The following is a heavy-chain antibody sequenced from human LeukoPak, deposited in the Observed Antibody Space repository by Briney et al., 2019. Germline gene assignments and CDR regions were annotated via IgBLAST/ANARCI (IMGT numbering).Heavy chain of an antibody. CDR2: IYYSGST. Sequence: SETLSLTCTVSGGSISSSSYYWGWIRQPPGKGLEWIGSIYYSGSTYYNPSLKSRVTISVDTSKNQFSLKLSSVTAADTAVYYCARGPYYYDSSGYYYSAFDIWGQGTMVTVSS. D-gene: IGHD3-22*01. CDR1: GGSISSSSYY. CDR3: ARGPYYYDSSGYYYSAFDI. V-gene: IGHV4-39*07. J-gene: IGHJ3*02.